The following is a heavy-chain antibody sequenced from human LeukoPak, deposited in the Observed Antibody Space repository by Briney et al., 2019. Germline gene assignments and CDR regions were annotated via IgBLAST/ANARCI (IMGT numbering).Heavy chain of an antibody. Sequence: PGGSLRLSCAASGFTFSNYEMNWVRQAPGKGLEWVSYISSSGSTIYYADSVKGRFTISRDNAKNSLYLQMNSLRAEDTAVYYCATVDIVATISGPAFDYWGQGTLVTVSS. CDR3: ATVDIVATISGPAFDY. CDR2: ISSSGSTI. V-gene: IGHV3-48*03. D-gene: IGHD5-12*01. CDR1: GFTFSNYE. J-gene: IGHJ4*02.